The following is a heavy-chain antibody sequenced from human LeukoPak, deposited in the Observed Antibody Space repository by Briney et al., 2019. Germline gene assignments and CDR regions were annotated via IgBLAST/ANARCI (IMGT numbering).Heavy chain of an antibody. V-gene: IGHV4-34*01. J-gene: IGHJ4*02. CDR2: INHSGNT. CDR1: GGSFSTHY. D-gene: IGHD6-19*01. CDR3: ARGYSSGWLPADY. Sequence: SETLSLTCAVYGGSFSTHYWSWIRQPPGKGLEWIGEINHSGNTNYNPSLKSRVTISVDTSKNQFSLKLSSVTAADTAVYYCARGYSSGWLPADYWGQGTLVTVSS.